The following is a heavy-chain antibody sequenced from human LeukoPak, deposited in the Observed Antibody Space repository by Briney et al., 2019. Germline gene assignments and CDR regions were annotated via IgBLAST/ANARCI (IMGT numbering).Heavy chain of an antibody. CDR1: GFXFSSYS. CDR3: ARAVGWLQSLDY. J-gene: IGHJ4*02. V-gene: IGHV3-48*02. CDR2: ISSSSSTI. Sequence: GGSLRLSCAASGFXFSSYSMNWVRQAPGKGLEWGSYISSSSSTIYYADSVKGRFTISRDNAKNSLYLQMNSLRDEDTAVYYCARAVGWLQSLDYWGQGTLVTVSS. D-gene: IGHD5-24*01.